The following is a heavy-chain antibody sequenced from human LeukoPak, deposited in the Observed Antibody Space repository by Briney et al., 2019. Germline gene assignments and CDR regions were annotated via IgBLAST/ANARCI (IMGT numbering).Heavy chain of an antibody. J-gene: IGHJ5*02. CDR2: INHSGST. CDR3: ARALTYCSGGSCYVGSWFDP. D-gene: IGHD2-15*01. Sequence: GSLRLSCAASGFTFSNHGMNWVRQAPGKGLEWIGEINHSGSTNYNPSLKSRVTISVDTSKNQFSLKLSSVTAADTAVYYCARALTYCSGGSCYVGSWFDPWGQGTLVTVSS. CDR1: GFTFSNHG. V-gene: IGHV4-34*01.